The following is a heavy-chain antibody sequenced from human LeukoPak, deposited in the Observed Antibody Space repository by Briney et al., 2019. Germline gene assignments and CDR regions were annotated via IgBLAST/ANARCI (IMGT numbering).Heavy chain of an antibody. J-gene: IGHJ1*01. CDR2: IIPIFGTA. CDR3: AGFDYYGSRGYFQH. CDR1: GGAFSSYA. V-gene: IGHV1-69*13. D-gene: IGHD3-10*01. Sequence: SVKVSCKASGGAFSSYAISWVRQAPGQGLEWMGGIIPIFGTANYAQKFQGRVTITADESTSTAYMELSSLRSEDTAVYYCAGFDYYGSRGYFQHWGQGTLVTVSS.